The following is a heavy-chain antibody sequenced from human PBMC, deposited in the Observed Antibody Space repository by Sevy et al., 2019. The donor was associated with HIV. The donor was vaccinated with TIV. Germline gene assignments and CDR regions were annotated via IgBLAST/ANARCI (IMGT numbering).Heavy chain of an antibody. CDR2: VSWNGRSL. CDR3: ARDAGTGGSYMGYYFGMDV. V-gene: IGHV3-9*01. Sequence: GGSLRLSCVTSGFTFDDHGMHWVREIPGKGLEWVSGVSWNGRSLGYADTVKGRFIISRDNAKKSVSLQMNSLRTKDTALYYCARDAGTGGSYMGYYFGMDVWGQGITVTVSS. D-gene: IGHD3-10*01. J-gene: IGHJ6*02. CDR1: GFTFDDHG.